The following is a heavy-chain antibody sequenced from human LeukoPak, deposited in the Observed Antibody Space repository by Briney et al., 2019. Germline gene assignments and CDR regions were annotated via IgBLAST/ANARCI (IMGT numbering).Heavy chain of an antibody. V-gene: IGHV3-30-3*01. D-gene: IGHD3-10*01. J-gene: IGHJ4*02. CDR1: GFTFSSYA. Sequence: GRSLRLSCAASGFTFSSYAMHWVRQAPGKGLEWVAVISYDGSNKYYADSVKGRFTISRDNSKNTLYLQMNSLRAEDTAVYYCAKDLPHGGGYWGQGTLVTVSS. CDR2: ISYDGSNK. CDR3: AKDLPHGGGY.